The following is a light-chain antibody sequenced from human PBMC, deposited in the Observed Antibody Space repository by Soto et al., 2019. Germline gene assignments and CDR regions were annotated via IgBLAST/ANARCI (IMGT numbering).Light chain of an antibody. CDR1: SSNIVAGYG. V-gene: IGLV1-40*01. J-gene: IGLJ1*01. CDR3: SSYTSSTTYV. Sequence: QPVQTQPPSASAAPGPRLTISCTGSSSNIVAGYGVHSYQQHPGKAPKLMMYEITNRPTTVTNRFSGSRNGNAASLTISGLQTEDEADYYCSSYTSSTTYVVTTVTK. CDR2: EIT.